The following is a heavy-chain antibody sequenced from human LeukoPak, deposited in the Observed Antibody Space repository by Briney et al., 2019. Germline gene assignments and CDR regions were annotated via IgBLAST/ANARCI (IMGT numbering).Heavy chain of an antibody. Sequence: SETLSLTCAVYGGSFSGYYWSWIRQPPGKGLEWIGEINHSGSTNYNPSLKSRVTISVDTSKNQFSLKLSSVTAADTAVYYCARLRYCTNGVCPWGQGTLVTVSS. CDR1: GGSFSGYY. J-gene: IGHJ5*02. CDR2: INHSGST. CDR3: ARLRYCTNGVCP. V-gene: IGHV4-34*01. D-gene: IGHD2-8*01.